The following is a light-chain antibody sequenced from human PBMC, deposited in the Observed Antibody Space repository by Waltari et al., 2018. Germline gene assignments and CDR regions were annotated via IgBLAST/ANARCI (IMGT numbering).Light chain of an antibody. CDR1: QGIGNN. V-gene: IGKV1-NL1*01. Sequence: DIQMTQSPSSLSASVEDTVTITCQASQGIGNNLNWYRQKPGKAPKLLIYRTSNLQSGIPSRFSGSGSGTDFTLTISSLQPEDFATYYCQQAYSFPFTFGPGTKLDIK. CDR3: QQAYSFPFT. J-gene: IGKJ3*01. CDR2: RTS.